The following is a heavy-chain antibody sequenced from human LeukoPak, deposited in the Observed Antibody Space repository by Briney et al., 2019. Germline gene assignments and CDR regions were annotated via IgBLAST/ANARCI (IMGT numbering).Heavy chain of an antibody. CDR2: IYTSGST. CDR3: AGSPSGGWYLLDAFDI. Sequence: SETLSLTCTVSGGSISSYYWSWIRQPAGKGLEWIGRIYTSGSTNYNPSLKSRVTMSVDTSKNQFSLKLSSVTAADTAVYYCAGSPSGGWYLLDAFDIWGQGTMVTVSS. D-gene: IGHD6-19*01. J-gene: IGHJ3*02. V-gene: IGHV4-4*07. CDR1: GGSISSYY.